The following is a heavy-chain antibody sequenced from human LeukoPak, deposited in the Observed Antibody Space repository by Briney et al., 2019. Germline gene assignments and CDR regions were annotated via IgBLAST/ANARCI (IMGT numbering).Heavy chain of an antibody. CDR2: IYSGGST. CDR3: ARETRVRGYSYGYSYYFDY. D-gene: IGHD5-18*01. Sequence: GGSLRLSCAASGFTVSSNYMSWVRQAPGKGLEWVSVIYSGGSTYYADSVKGRFTISRDNSKNTLYLQMNSLRAEDTAVYYCARETRVRGYSYGYSYYFDYWGQGTLVTLSS. J-gene: IGHJ4*02. CDR1: GFTVSSNY. V-gene: IGHV3-53*01.